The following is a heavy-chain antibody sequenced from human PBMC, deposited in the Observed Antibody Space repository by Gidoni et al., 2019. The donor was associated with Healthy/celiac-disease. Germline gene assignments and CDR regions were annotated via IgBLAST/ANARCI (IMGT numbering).Heavy chain of an antibody. CDR3: ARLVVPAATKFDY. J-gene: IGHJ4*02. Sequence: QVQLQESGPELVKPSETLSLTCTAPGGPISSYYWSWIRQPPGKGLEWIGYIYYSGSTNYNPSLKSRVTISVDTSKNQFSLKLSSVTAADTAVYYCARLVVPAATKFDYWGQGTLVTVSS. CDR1: GGPISSYY. CDR2: IYYSGST. D-gene: IGHD2-2*01. V-gene: IGHV4-59*08.